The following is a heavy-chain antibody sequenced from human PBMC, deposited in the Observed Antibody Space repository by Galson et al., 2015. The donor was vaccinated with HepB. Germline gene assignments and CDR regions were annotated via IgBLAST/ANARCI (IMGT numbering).Heavy chain of an antibody. V-gene: IGHV1-69*04. CDR2: IIPILGLT. CDR3: ARHSGAGTYFREEQDS. Sequence: SVKVSCKASGVTFSNCAFSWVRQAPGRGLEWMGRIIPILGLTNYAQKFLGRVTITADISSSTAYMELSSLKSEDAALYYCARHSGAGTYFREEQDSWGRGTLVTVS. CDR1: GVTFSNCA. J-gene: IGHJ4*02. D-gene: IGHD3-10*01.